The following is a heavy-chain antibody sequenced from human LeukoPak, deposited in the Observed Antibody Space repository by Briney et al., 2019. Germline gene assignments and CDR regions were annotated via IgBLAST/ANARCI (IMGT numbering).Heavy chain of an antibody. CDR1: GSRFTSYW. CDR2: IYGGDSHT. D-gene: IGHD3-22*01. CDR3: ARLHYYDSSGYSWSYFVY. Sequence: GGSLEISWKGSGSRFTSYWIGGVRQVPGKGLEGMGIIYGGDSHTTYCPSFQGQVTISAAKSITTAYLQCSSLKASDTAMYYRARLHYYDSSGYSWSYFVYWGQGTLVTVSS. V-gene: IGHV5-51*01. J-gene: IGHJ4*02.